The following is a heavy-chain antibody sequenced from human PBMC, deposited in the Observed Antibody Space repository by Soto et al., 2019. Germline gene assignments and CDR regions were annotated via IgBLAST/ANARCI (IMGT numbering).Heavy chain of an antibody. CDR2: IYYSGST. J-gene: IGHJ6*02. CDR3: ARLVLGISPGYSSSPVYYYYGMDV. D-gene: IGHD6-13*01. V-gene: IGHV4-39*01. CDR1: GGSISSSSYY. Sequence: QLQLQESGPGLVKPSETLSLTCTVSGGSISSSSYYWGWIRQPPGKGLEWIGSIYYSGSTYYNPSLKSRVTISVDTSKNQFSLKLSSVTAADTAVYYCARLVLGISPGYSSSPVYYYYGMDVWGQGTTVTVSS.